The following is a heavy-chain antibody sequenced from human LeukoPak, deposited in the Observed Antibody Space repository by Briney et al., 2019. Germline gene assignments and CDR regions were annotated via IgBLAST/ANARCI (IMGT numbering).Heavy chain of an antibody. Sequence: GGSLRLSCAASGFTFSSYGMHWVRQAPGKGLEWVAVIWYDGSNKYYADSVKGRFTISRDNSKNTLYLQMNSLRAEDTAVYYCARDGVVVPAADYNWFDPWGQGTLVTVPS. J-gene: IGHJ5*02. D-gene: IGHD2-2*01. CDR1: GFTFSSYG. CDR2: IWYDGSNK. V-gene: IGHV3-33*01. CDR3: ARDGVVVPAADYNWFDP.